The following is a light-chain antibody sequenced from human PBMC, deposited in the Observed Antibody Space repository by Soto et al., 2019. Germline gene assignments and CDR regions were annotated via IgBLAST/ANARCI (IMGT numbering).Light chain of an antibody. CDR1: ENVYNY. CDR2: DAS. CDR3: QQYGSSGT. J-gene: IGKJ1*01. Sequence: EIVLTQSPATLSLSPGERATLSCRASENVYNYLAWYQQIPGQPPRLLIYDASNRAAGVPGRFSGTGSGTDFTLTISSLEPEDFAVYYCQQYGSSGTFGQGTKVDIK. V-gene: IGKV3-11*01.